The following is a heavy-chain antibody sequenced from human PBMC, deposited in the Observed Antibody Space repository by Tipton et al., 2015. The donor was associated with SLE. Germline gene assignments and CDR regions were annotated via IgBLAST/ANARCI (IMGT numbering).Heavy chain of an antibody. Sequence: TLSLTCAVYGGSFSGYYWSWIRQPPGKGLEWIGYIYYSGSTNYNPSLKSRVTISVDTSKNQFSLKLSSVTAADTAVYYCARRVRGGWYDYWGQGTLVTVSS. CDR1: GGSFSGYY. V-gene: IGHV4-59*12. CDR2: IYYSGST. D-gene: IGHD6-19*01. CDR3: ARRVRGGWYDY. J-gene: IGHJ4*02.